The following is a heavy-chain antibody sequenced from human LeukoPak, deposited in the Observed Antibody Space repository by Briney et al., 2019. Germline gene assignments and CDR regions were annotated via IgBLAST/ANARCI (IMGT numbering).Heavy chain of an antibody. CDR3: ARETSQKGAHYMDV. CDR2: IFYSGNT. J-gene: IGHJ6*03. Sequence: SETLSLTCTVSGASISSTTYYWGWIRQPPRKGLEWIGSIFYSGNTYDNPSLKSRVTISVDTSKNQFSLKLSSVTAADTAVYYCARETSQKGAHYMDVWGKGTTVTISS. D-gene: IGHD3-16*01. V-gene: IGHV4-39*07. CDR1: GASISSTTYY.